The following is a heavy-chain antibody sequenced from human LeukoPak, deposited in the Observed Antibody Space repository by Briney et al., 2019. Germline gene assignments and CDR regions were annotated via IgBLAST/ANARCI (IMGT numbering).Heavy chain of an antibody. D-gene: IGHD5-18*01. Sequence: GGSLRLSCAVSGFTFSSYRMNWVRQAPGMGLEWVSYISSSSSITYYADSVKGRFTISRDNAKNSLYLQMDSLRDEDTAVYYCARGGGFSYGSNFYFDYWGQGTLVTVSS. V-gene: IGHV3-48*02. J-gene: IGHJ4*02. CDR1: GFTFSSYR. CDR3: ARGGGFSYGSNFYFDY. CDR2: ISSSSSIT.